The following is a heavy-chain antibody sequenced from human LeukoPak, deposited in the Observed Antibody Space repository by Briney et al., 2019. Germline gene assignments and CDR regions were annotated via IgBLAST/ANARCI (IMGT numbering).Heavy chain of an antibody. CDR2: ISWNSGSI. CDR1: GFTFDDYA. V-gene: IGHV3-9*01. D-gene: IGHD1-26*01. J-gene: IGHJ4*02. CDR3: ATGGN. Sequence: SLRLSCAASGFTFDDYAMHWVRQAPGKGLEWVSGISWNSGSIGYADSVKGRFTISRDNAKNSLYLQMNSLRAEDTALYYCATGGNWGQGTLVTVSS.